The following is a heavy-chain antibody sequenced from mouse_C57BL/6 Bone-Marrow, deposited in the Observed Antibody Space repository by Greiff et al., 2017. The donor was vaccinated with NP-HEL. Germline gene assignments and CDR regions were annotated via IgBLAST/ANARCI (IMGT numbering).Heavy chain of an antibody. CDR3: TTGGFDY. D-gene: IGHD1-1*02. J-gene: IGHJ2*01. CDR1: GFNIKDDY. Sequence: EVQLQQSGAELVRPGASVKLSCTASGFNIKDDYMHWVKRRPEQGLEWIGWIDPENGDTEYASKFQGKATITADTSSNTAYLQLSSLTSEDTAVYYCTTGGFDYWGQGTTLTVSS. CDR2: IDPENGDT. V-gene: IGHV14-4*01.